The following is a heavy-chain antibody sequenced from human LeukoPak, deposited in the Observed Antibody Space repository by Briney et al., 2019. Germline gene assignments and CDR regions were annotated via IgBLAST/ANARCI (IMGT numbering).Heavy chain of an antibody. CDR1: GGSFSGYY. D-gene: IGHD6-13*01. Sequence: ASETLSLTCAVYGGSFSGYYWSWIRQPPGKGLEWIGEINHSGSTNYNPSLKSRVTISVDTSKNQFSLKLSSVTAADTAVYYCARGVDSSSPVDYWGQGTLVTVSS. CDR3: ARGVDSSSPVDY. V-gene: IGHV4-34*01. CDR2: INHSGST. J-gene: IGHJ4*02.